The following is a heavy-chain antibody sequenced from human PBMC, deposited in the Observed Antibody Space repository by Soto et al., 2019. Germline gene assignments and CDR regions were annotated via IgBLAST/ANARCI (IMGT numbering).Heavy chain of an antibody. CDR2: ISGSGGST. Sequence: EVQLLESGGDLVQPGGSLRLSCAASGFTFTTYAMTWVRQAPGKGLEWVSAISGSGGSTYYADSVKGRFTSSRDNSTNTLYLHMNSLRAEDTAVYYCAKDKDTTFSPQDYWGQGTLVTVSS. CDR1: GFTFTTYA. V-gene: IGHV3-23*01. J-gene: IGHJ4*02. D-gene: IGHD2-15*01. CDR3: AKDKDTTFSPQDY.